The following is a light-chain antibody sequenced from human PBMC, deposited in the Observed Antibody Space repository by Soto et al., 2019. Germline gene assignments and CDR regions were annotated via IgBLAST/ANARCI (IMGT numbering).Light chain of an antibody. CDR1: QTVSSNF. J-gene: IGKJ4*01. V-gene: IGKV3-20*01. CDR3: RQYGRSLEFA. CDR2: GAS. Sequence: EIVLTQSPGTLSLSPGEGASLSCRASQTVSSNFLAWYQEKPGQGPRLLIYGASTRATGIPDRFSGSGSGTDFTLTISRLDPEDFAVYYCRQYGRSLEFAVGGGTKVDIK.